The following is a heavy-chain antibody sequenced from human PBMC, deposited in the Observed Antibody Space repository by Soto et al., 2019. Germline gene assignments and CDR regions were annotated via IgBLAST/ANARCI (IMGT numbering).Heavy chain of an antibody. CDR1: GGTFSSYA. CDR2: IIPFFGTA. J-gene: IGHJ5*02. CDR3: ARDRGHSSGYYPYWFDP. V-gene: IGHV1-69*12. Sequence: QVQLVQSGAEVKKPGSSVKVSCKASGGTFSSYAITWVRQAPGQGLEWMGGIIPFFGTANYAQKFQARVTITADESTSTAHKEHSSLRSDDTAVYYCARDRGHSSGYYPYWFDPWGQGTLVTVSS. D-gene: IGHD3-22*01.